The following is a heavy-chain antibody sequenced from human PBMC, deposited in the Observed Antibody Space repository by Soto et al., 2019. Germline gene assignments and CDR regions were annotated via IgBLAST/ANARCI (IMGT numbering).Heavy chain of an antibody. D-gene: IGHD3-16*01. CDR2: ITSKSTTI. V-gene: IGHV3-48*02. CDR1: GFTITSYS. J-gene: IGHJ5*02. CDR3: AREMGACSDSSCYPGPYDS. Sequence: LRLSCEASGFTITSYSMNWVRQAPGQGLEWVSYITSKSTTIKYADSVKGRFTVSRDNAKNSLYLQLNSLRDEDTAVYYCAREMGACSDSSCYPGPYDSWGQGTLVTVSS.